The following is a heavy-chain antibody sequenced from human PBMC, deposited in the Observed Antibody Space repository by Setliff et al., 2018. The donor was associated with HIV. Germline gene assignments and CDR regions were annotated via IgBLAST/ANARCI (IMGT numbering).Heavy chain of an antibody. V-gene: IGHV3-21*01. D-gene: IGHD6-13*01. Sequence: PGGSLRLSCAASGFIFSSYEMNWVRQAPGKGLEWVSYISSSSSYTHYADSVKGRFTISRDKAKNSLYLQMNSLRAEDTAVYYCGAIAAVGTALADYWGQGTLVTVSS. J-gene: IGHJ4*02. CDR3: GAIAAVGTALADY. CDR2: ISSSSSYT. CDR1: GFIFSSYE.